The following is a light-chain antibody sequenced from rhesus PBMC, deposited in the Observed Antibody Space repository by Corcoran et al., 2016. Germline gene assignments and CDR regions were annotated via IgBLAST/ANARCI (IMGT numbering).Light chain of an antibody. CDR1: QDISSS. Sequence: DIQLTQSPSSLFASLGDRVTITCRASQDISSSLAWYQQKQGKAPKLLISDASNLQCGVPSRFSGCGSGTDFTLTISSLQPEDFAVYCCQQHKTYPLTFGGGTRVEIK. CDR3: QQHKTYPLT. J-gene: IGKJ4*01. CDR2: DAS. V-gene: IGKV1-38*01.